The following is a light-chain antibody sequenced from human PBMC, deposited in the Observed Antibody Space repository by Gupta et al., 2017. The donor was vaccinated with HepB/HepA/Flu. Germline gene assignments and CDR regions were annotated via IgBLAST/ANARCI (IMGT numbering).Light chain of an antibody. Sequence: SYLLTQPPSVSLAPGETARITCGGHNVGSKSVTWYQQNPGQAPLLIVYNNSRRPSGTPERFSGTNSGNTAILTISRVEAGDAADYHCQGGDPNSDHLVFGGGTKLTVL. CDR2: NNS. J-gene: IGLJ2*01. V-gene: IGLV3-21*02. CDR1: NVGSKS. CDR3: QGGDPNSDHLV.